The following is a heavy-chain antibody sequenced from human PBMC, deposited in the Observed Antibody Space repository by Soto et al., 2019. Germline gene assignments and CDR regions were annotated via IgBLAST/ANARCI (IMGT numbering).Heavy chain of an antibody. CDR3: ARDLYVVVPAATTYYYYYGMDV. D-gene: IGHD2-2*01. Sequence: GASVKVSCKASGGTFSSYAISWVRQAPGQGLEWMGGIIPIFGTANYAQKFQGRVTITADESTSTAYMELSSLRSEDTAVYYCARDLYVVVPAATTYYYYYGMDVWGQGTTVTVSS. CDR2: IIPIFGTA. V-gene: IGHV1-69*13. CDR1: GGTFSSYA. J-gene: IGHJ6*02.